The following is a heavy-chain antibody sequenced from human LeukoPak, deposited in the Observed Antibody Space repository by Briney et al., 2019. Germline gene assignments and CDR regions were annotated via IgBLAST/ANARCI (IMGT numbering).Heavy chain of an antibody. J-gene: IGHJ4*02. V-gene: IGHV1-69*04. CDR3: ARGPHMYSSSPYY. CDR2: IIPILGKA. Sequence: SVKVSCKASGGTFSSYAISWVRQAPGQGLEWMGRIIPILGKANYAQKFQGRVTITADKTTSTAYIELSSLRSEDTAVYCCARGPHMYSSSPYYCGQGTLVTVSS. D-gene: IGHD6-13*01. CDR1: GGTFSSYA.